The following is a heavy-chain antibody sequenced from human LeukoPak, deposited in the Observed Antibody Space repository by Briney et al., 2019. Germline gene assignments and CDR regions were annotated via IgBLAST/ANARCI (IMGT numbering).Heavy chain of an antibody. CDR2: IYHSGST. CDR1: GGSISSGGYS. J-gene: IGHJ4*02. V-gene: IGHV4-30-2*01. Sequence: PSQTLSLTCAVSGGSISSGGYSWSWIRQPPGKGLEWIGYIYHSGSTYYNPSLKSRVTISVNRSKNQFSLKLSSVTAADTAVYYCARGVSSGYYGFDYWGQGTLVTVSS. D-gene: IGHD3-22*01. CDR3: ARGVSSGYYGFDY.